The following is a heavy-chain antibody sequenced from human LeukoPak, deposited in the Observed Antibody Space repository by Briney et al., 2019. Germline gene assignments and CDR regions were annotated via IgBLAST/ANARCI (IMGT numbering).Heavy chain of an antibody. V-gene: IGHV1-2*02. CDR2: INPNSGGT. Sequence: GGSLRLSCAASGFTFSSYAMHWVRQAPGQGLEWMGWINPNSGGTNYAQKFQGRVTMTRDTSISTAYMELSRLRSDDTAVYYCARGRVPAAMGDCDYWGQGTLVTVSS. D-gene: IGHD2-2*01. CDR1: GFTFSSYA. J-gene: IGHJ4*02. CDR3: ARGRVPAAMGDCDY.